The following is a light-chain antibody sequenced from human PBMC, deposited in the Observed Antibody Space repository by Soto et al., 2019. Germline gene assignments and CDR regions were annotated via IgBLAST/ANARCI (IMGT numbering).Light chain of an antibody. J-gene: IGKJ3*01. Sequence: AIRMTQSPSSLSASTGDRVTITCRASQGISSYLAWYQQKPGKAPKLLIYAASTLQSGVPSRFRGSGSGTDFTLTISCLQSEDFATYYCQQYYSYPLFGPGTKVDIK. V-gene: IGKV1-8*01. CDR3: QQYYSYPL. CDR1: QGISSY. CDR2: AAS.